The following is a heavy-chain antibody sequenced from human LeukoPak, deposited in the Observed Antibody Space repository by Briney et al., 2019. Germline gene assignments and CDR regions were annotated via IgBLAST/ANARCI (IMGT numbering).Heavy chain of an antibody. Sequence: PGRSLRLSCAASGFTFSSYAMHWVRQAPGKGLEWVAVISYDGSNKYYADSVKGRFTISRDNSKNTLYLQMNSLRAEDTAVYYCARGVFYYDSSGYYPFDYWGQGTLVTVSS. J-gene: IGHJ4*02. CDR2: ISYDGSNK. V-gene: IGHV3-30*04. CDR3: ARGVFYYDSSGYYPFDY. D-gene: IGHD3-22*01. CDR1: GFTFSSYA.